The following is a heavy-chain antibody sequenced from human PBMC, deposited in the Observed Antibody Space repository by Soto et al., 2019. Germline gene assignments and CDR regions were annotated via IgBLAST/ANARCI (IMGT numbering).Heavy chain of an antibody. V-gene: IGHV1-24*01. Sequence: QVQLVQSGAEVKKPGASVKVSCKVSGYTLTELSMHWVRQAPGKGLELMGGFDPEDGETIYAQKFQSRVTMTEDTSTDTVYMELSSLRSEDTAVYYCAVSSSRTIFDYWGQGTLVTVSS. D-gene: IGHD6-13*01. CDR1: GYTLTELS. CDR2: FDPEDGET. J-gene: IGHJ4*02. CDR3: AVSSSRTIFDY.